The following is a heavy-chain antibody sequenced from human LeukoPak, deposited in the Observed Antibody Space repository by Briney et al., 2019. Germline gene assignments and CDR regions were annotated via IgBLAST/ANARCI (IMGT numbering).Heavy chain of an antibody. D-gene: IGHD4-23*01. CDR1: GYTFTGYY. CDR2: ISAYNGNT. Sequence: ASVKVSCTASGYTFTGYYMHWVRQAPGQGLEWMGWISAYNGNTNYAQKLQGRVTMTTDTSTSTAYMELRSLRSDDTAVYYCARDLPPGRWPTRAHGDYWGQGTLVTVSS. CDR3: ARDLPPGRWPTRAHGDY. J-gene: IGHJ4*02. V-gene: IGHV1-18*04.